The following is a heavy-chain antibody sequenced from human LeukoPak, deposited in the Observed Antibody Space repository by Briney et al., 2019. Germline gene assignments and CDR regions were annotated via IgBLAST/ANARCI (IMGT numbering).Heavy chain of an antibody. D-gene: IGHD3-10*01. V-gene: IGHV3-30*18. CDR3: AKEYYYGSGSYIPDY. CDR1: GYTFSDYG. CDR2: ISYDGSNK. J-gene: IGHJ4*02. Sequence: GTSLRLSCTASGYTFSDYGMHWVRQAPGKGLEWVAVISYDGSNKYYADSVKGRFTISRDNSKNTLYLQMNSLRAEDTAVYYCAKEYYYGSGSYIPDYWGQGTLVTVSS.